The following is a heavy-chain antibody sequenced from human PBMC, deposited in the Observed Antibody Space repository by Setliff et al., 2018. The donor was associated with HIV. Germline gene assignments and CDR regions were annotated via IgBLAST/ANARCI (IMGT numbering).Heavy chain of an antibody. Sequence: PSETLSLTCTVSGYSISSGYYWGWIRQPAGKGLEWIGRIYTSGSTNYNPSLKSRVTMSVDTSKNQFSLKLSSVTAADTAVYYCAREPFYGDLDYWGQGTLVTVSS. CDR3: AREPFYGDLDY. CDR1: GYSISSGYY. J-gene: IGHJ4*02. CDR2: IYTSGST. V-gene: IGHV4-4*07. D-gene: IGHD4-17*01.